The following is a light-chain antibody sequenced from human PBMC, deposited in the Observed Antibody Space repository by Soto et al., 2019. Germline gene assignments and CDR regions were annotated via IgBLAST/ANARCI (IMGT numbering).Light chain of an antibody. Sequence: DLQMTQSPSSLSASVGDRVTITCQASQDITKYLNWYQQKVGKAPKLLIYDASNLETGVPSRFSGSRSGTDFTFTISSLQPEDIATYYCQQYDNFPLTFGGGTKVEMK. CDR3: QQYDNFPLT. CDR1: QDITKY. V-gene: IGKV1-33*01. CDR2: DAS. J-gene: IGKJ4*01.